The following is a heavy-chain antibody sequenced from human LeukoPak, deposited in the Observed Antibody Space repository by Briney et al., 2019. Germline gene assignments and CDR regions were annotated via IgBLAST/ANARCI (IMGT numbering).Heavy chain of an antibody. Sequence: PGGSLRLSCAASGFTFNKAWMSWVRQPPGKGLEWIGEINHSGSTNYNPSLKSRVTISVDTSKNQFSLKLSSVTAADTAVYYCVRGRRLGFWSGYYSQDYWGQGTLVTVSS. CDR2: INHSGST. D-gene: IGHD3-3*01. CDR1: GFTFNKAW. CDR3: VRGRRLGFWSGYYSQDY. V-gene: IGHV4-34*01. J-gene: IGHJ4*02.